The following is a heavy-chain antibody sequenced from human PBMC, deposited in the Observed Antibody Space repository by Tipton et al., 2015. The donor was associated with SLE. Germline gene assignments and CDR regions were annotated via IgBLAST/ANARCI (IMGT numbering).Heavy chain of an antibody. V-gene: IGHV5-51*01. Sequence: QSGAEVKKPGESPKISCKSFKDSFRTDWIGWVRQMPGKGLEWMGIIYGGDSETRFSPSFQGQVTMSADKSITTAYLQWSSLRASDTAMYYCARASGFNEIEYWGQGTLVTVSS. CDR2: IYGGDSET. J-gene: IGHJ4*02. CDR1: KDSFRTDW. D-gene: IGHD1-26*01. CDR3: ARASGFNEIEY.